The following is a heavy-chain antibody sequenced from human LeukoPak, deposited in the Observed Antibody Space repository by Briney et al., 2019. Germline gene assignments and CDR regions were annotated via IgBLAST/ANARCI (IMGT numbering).Heavy chain of an antibody. Sequence: GGSLRLSCAGSGYSFDEYAMHWVRQAPGKSLEWVSGINWKRDKIGYADSVKGRFTISRDNSKNSLYLQMNSLRVEDTALYYCAKDRYCTSSSCPIDYWGQGTMVTVSS. J-gene: IGHJ4*02. V-gene: IGHV3-9*01. D-gene: IGHD2-2*01. CDR3: AKDRYCTSSSCPIDY. CDR2: INWKRDKI. CDR1: GYSFDEYA.